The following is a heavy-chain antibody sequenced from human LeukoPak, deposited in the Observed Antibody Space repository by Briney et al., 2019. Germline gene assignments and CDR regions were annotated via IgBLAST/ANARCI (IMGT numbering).Heavy chain of an antibody. CDR3: ARTRLARSSDY. CDR2: IHYTGST. J-gene: IGHJ4*02. V-gene: IGHV4-30-4*01. D-gene: IGHD2-21*01. Sequence: SETLCLTCTVSGGSISGGDYYWTWIRQPPGKGLEWIGYIHYTGSTSYNPSLKSRITISPDTSRNQFSLKLSSVTAADTAVYYCARTRLARSSDYWGQGTLVTVSS. CDR1: GGSISGGDYY.